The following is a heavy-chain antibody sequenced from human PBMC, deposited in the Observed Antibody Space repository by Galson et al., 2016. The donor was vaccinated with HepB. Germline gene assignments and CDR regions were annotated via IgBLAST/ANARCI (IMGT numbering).Heavy chain of an antibody. J-gene: IGHJ4*02. CDR2: IDGPTANT. V-gene: IGHV3-23*01. CDR1: GFTFRNYA. D-gene: IGHD6-19*01. CDR3: TTWLSHHFDY. Sequence: SLRLSCAASGFTFRNYALSWVRRAPGKGLEWVAHIDGPTANTNYADSVRGRFSIYRDNSRDTLYLQMDSLTAEDSAIYYCTTWLSHHFDYWGQGTRVTVSS.